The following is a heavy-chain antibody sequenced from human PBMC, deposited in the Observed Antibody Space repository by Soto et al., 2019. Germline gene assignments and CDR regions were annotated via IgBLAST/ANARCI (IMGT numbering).Heavy chain of an antibody. J-gene: IGHJ4*02. V-gene: IGHV4-34*01. CDR2: INHSGFT. CDR1: GGSFTGYY. Sequence: KPSETLSLTCDVSGGSFTGYYWSWIRQPPGKGLEWTGEINHSGFTNYNPSLTGRVTISLDTSKSQFSLKLSSLTAADTAFYFCARGHGRFAHWGQGTLVTVSS. CDR3: ARGHGRFAH.